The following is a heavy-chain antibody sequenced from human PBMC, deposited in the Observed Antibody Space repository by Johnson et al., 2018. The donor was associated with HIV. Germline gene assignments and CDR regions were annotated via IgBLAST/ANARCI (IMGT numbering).Heavy chain of an antibody. V-gene: IGHV3-23*04. D-gene: IGHD6-6*01. CDR1: GFTFSSYA. CDR3: ARDRKWVAARSGDAFDI. Sequence: QLVESGGGLVKPGGSLRPSCAASGFTFSSYAMSWVRQAPGKGLEWVSAISGSGGSTYYADSVKGRFTISRDNAKNSLYLQMNSLRAEDTAVYYCARDRKWVAARSGDAFDIWGQGTMVTVSS. CDR2: ISGSGGST. J-gene: IGHJ3*02.